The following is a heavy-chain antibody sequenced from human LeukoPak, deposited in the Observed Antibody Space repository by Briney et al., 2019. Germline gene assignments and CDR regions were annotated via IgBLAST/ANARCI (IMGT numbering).Heavy chain of an antibody. D-gene: IGHD3-22*01. CDR3: ARGLSSRYYYDSSGYYRYYFDY. J-gene: IGHJ4*02. V-gene: IGHV4-34*01. CDR1: GGSFSGYY. Sequence: SETLSLTCAVYGGSFSGYYWSWVRPPPGKGLEWVGGINHSGGTNYNPSLKSRVTISVDTSKNPFSLKLSSVTAADTAVYYCARGLSSRYYYDSSGYYRYYFDYWGQGTLVTVSS. CDR2: INHSGGT.